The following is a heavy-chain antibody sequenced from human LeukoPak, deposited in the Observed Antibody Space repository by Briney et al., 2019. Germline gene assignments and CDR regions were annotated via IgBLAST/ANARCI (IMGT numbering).Heavy chain of an antibody. V-gene: IGHV1-18*01. J-gene: IGHJ4*02. Sequence: ASVKVSCKASGYTFTNFPIGWVRQAPRQGLEWMGWISAYNGYTKYAPSLQGRVTMTTDTSTSTAYMQLRSLRSDDTAMYYCARVGGNYEGLIDYWGQGTLVTVSS. CDR2: ISAYNGYT. D-gene: IGHD1-26*01. CDR3: ARVGGNYEGLIDY. CDR1: GYTFTNFP.